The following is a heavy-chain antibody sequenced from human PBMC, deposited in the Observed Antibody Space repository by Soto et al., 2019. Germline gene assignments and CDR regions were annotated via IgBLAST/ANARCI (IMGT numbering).Heavy chain of an antibody. J-gene: IGHJ4*02. CDR2: ISTTGGHV. CDR3: VSQPHWARPFES. V-gene: IGHV3-48*03. D-gene: IGHD7-27*01. Sequence: EVRLVESGGDLVKPGGALRLSCVGSGFLFSNYEMNWVRQAPGQGLEWVAHISTTGGHVSESDSVKGRFTISRDNTKHTLYLQLNSLRTEDTGVYYCVSQPHWARPFESWGQGTLVTVSS. CDR1: GFLFSNYE.